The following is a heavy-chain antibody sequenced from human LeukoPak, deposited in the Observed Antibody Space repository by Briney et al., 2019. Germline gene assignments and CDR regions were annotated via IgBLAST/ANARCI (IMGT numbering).Heavy chain of an antibody. CDR3: ARGYYYDSSGYYY. V-gene: IGHV4-34*01. D-gene: IGHD3-22*01. J-gene: IGHJ4*02. CDR1: GGSFSGYY. CDR2: INHSGST. Sequence: SETLSLTCAVYGGSFSGYYWSWIRQPPGKGLEWIGEINHSGSTNYNPSLKSRATISVDTSKNQFSLKLSSVTAADTAVYYCARGYYYDSSGYYYWGQGTLVTVSS.